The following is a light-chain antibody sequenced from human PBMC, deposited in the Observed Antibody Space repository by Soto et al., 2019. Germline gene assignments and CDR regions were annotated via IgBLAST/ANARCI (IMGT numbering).Light chain of an antibody. V-gene: IGKV4-1*01. CDR1: QSVLYNSNNKNS. CDR3: HQDFSFPWT. J-gene: IGKJ1*01. Sequence: DIVLTQSPHSLAVSLGERATINCKSSQSVLYNSNNKNSLSWYKQIPGKPPNLLIYWAYTRESGVPDRFSGRGSGTDFSRTISILQAEDVGIYYCHQDFSFPWTFGHGTKVLIK. CDR2: WAY.